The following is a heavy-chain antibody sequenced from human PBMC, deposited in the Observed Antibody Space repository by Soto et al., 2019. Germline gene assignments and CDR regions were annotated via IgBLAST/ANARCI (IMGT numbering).Heavy chain of an antibody. CDR3: GRQTPPGEEEH. J-gene: IGHJ4*02. V-gene: IGHV3-74*01. Sequence: EVQLVESGGGLVQPGGSLRLSCEVSGIIFSNYWMHWVRQAPGKGLLWVSRINMDGSTVGYADSVKGRFTISRDNAKNTLYRQINNLRGEDKAMDYCGRQTPPGEEEHWGPGTLVTVSS. D-gene: IGHD7-27*01. CDR1: GIIFSNYW. CDR2: INMDGSTV.